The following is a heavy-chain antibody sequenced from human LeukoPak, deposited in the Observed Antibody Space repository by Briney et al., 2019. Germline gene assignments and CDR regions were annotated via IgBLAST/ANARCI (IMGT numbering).Heavy chain of an antibody. J-gene: IGHJ4*02. CDR3: ARAISRLDYGGYGDFDY. CDR2: ISYDGSNK. D-gene: IGHD4-17*01. Sequence: GGSLRLSCAASGFTFSSYGMHWVRQAPGKGLEWVAVISYDGSNKYYADSVKGRFTISRDNSKNTLYLQMNSLRAEDTAVYYCARAISRLDYGGYGDFDYWGQGTLVTVSS. CDR1: GFTFSSYG. V-gene: IGHV3-30*12.